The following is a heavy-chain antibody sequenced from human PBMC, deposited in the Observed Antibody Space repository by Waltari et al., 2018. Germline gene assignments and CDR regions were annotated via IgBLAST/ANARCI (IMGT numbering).Heavy chain of an antibody. V-gene: IGHV3-30-3*01. CDR1: GFTFSSYA. Sequence: GFTFSSYAMHWVRQAPGKGLGWVAVISYDGSNKYYADSVKGRFTISRDNSKNTLYLQMNSLRAEDTAVYYCARDYSRIAAAGTCFDYWGQGTLVTVSS. CDR2: ISYDGSNK. D-gene: IGHD6-13*01. CDR3: ARDYSRIAAAGTCFDY. J-gene: IGHJ4*02.